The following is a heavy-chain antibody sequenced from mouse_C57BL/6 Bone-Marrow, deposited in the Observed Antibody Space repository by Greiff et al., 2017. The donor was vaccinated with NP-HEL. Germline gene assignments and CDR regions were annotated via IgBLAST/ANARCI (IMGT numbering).Heavy chain of an antibody. J-gene: IGHJ4*01. D-gene: IGHD1-1*01. CDR2: INPSTGGT. CDR1: GYSFTGYY. V-gene: IGHV1-42*01. Sequence: VQLQQSGPELVKPGASVKISCKASGYSFTGYYMNWVKQSPEKSLEWIGEINPSTGGTTYNQKFKAKATLTVDKSSSTAYMQLKSLTSEDSAVYYCARRYGSSYAMDYWGQGTSVTVSS. CDR3: ARRYGSSYAMDY.